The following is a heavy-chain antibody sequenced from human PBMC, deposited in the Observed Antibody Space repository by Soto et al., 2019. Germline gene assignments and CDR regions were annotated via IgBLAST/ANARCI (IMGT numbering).Heavy chain of an antibody. CDR2: IIPIFGTA. D-gene: IGHD3-22*01. Sequence: QVQLVQSGAEVKKPGSSVKVSCKASGGTFSSYAISWVRQAPGQGLEWMGGIIPIFGTANYAQKFQGRVTSTADETTSTAYRELSSLRSEDTAVYYCATLGLHYYDSSDPQDYWGQGTLVTVSS. CDR3: ATLGLHYYDSSDPQDY. V-gene: IGHV1-69*12. J-gene: IGHJ4*02. CDR1: GGTFSSYA.